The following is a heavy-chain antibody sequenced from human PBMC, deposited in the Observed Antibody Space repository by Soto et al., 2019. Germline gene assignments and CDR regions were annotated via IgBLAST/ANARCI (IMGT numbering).Heavy chain of an antibody. V-gene: IGHV1-18*04. J-gene: IGHJ5*02. Sequence: SVKVSCKAYGFNFISYGIHWVRQAPGQGLEWMGWISGYDGKTVYAHSVQDRVTMTTDATTGTAYMELRGLRVEDTAVYYCARLTTSWGQGTLVTVSS. CDR3: ARLTTS. CDR1: GFNFISYG. CDR2: ISGYDGKT.